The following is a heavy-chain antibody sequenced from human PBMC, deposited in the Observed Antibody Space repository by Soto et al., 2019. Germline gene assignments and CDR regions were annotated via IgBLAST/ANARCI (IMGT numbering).Heavy chain of an antibody. Sequence: QVQLQESGPGLVKASETLSLTCTVSGASISSYHWSWIRQTPGKGLEWIGYIYYSGSANYNPSLKSRVTFSVDTFKNQVSLKLSSVTAADTGVYYCAAAVPAEYVFPYYYMDVWGKGTTVTVSS. CDR2: IYYSGSA. V-gene: IGHV4-59*01. D-gene: IGHD3-16*01. CDR3: AAAVPAEYVFPYYYMDV. CDR1: GASISSYH. J-gene: IGHJ6*03.